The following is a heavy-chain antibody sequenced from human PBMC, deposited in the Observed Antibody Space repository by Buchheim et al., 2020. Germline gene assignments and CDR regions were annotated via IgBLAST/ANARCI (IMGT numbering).Heavy chain of an antibody. D-gene: IGHD2-15*01. V-gene: IGHV1-69*04. Sequence: QVQLVQSGAEVKKPGSSVKVSCKASGGTFSSYAISWVRQAPGQGLEWMGRIIPILGIANYAQKFQGRVTITADKSTSTAYMELSSLRSEDTPVYYCARVTNGYCSGGSCYGMDVWGQGTT. J-gene: IGHJ6*02. CDR2: IIPILGIA. CDR3: ARVTNGYCSGGSCYGMDV. CDR1: GGTFSSYA.